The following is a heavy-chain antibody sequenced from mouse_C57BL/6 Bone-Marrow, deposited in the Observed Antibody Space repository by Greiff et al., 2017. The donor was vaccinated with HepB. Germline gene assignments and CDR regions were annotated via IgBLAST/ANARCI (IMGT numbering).Heavy chain of an antibody. CDR3: ARPYYGSSQGFAY. V-gene: IGHV1-64*01. Sequence: QVQLQQPGAELVKPGASVKLSCKASGYTFTSYWMHWVKQRPGQGLEWIGMIHPNSGSTNYNEKFKSKATLTVAKSSSTAYMQLSSLTSEDSAVYYCARPYYGSSQGFAYWGQGTLVTVSA. CDR1: GYTFTSYW. CDR2: IHPNSGST. D-gene: IGHD1-1*01. J-gene: IGHJ3*01.